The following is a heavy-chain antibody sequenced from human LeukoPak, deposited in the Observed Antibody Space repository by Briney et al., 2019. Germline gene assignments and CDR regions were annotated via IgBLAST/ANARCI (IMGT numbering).Heavy chain of an antibody. CDR3: ARHTYYYGSGSYYNAWFDP. D-gene: IGHD3-10*01. CDR2: IYPGDSDT. CDR1: GYSFTSYW. J-gene: IGHJ5*02. Sequence: GESLKISCKGSGYSFTSYWVAWVRQLPGKGLEWMGIIYPGDSDTRYSPSFQGQVTISVDKSISTAYVQWSSLKASDTAMYYCARHTYYYGSGSYYNAWFDPWGQGTLVTVSS. V-gene: IGHV5-51*01.